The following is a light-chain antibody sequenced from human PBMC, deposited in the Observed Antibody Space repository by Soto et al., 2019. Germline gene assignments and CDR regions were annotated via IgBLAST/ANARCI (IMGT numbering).Light chain of an antibody. CDR1: SSDVGGYNY. CDR3: CSYGGTYYV. CDR2: DVS. V-gene: IGLV2-11*01. Sequence: QSALTQPHSVSGSPGQAVTISCTGTSSDVGGYNYVSWYQQHPGKVPKVMIYDVSKLPSGVPDRFSGSKSGNTASLTISGLQAEDEADYYCCSYGGTYYVFGTGTKLTVL. J-gene: IGLJ1*01.